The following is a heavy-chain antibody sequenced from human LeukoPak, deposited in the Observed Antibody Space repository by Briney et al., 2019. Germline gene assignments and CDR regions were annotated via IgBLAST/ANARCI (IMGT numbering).Heavy chain of an antibody. CDR2: IWYDGSNK. V-gene: IGHV3-33*01. D-gene: IGHD3-22*01. CDR3: ARGPYYDSSAPDY. CDR1: GFTFNDYG. J-gene: IGHJ4*02. Sequence: PGGSLRLSCAASGFTFNDYGMHWVRQAPGKGLEWVAVIWYDGSNKYYADSVKGRFTISRDNSKNTLYLQMNSLRAEDTAVYYCARGPYYDSSAPDYWGQGTLVTVSS.